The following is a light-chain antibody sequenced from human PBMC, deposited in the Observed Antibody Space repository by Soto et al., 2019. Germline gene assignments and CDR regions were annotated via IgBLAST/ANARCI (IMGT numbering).Light chain of an antibody. Sequence: QSVLTQPASVSGSPGQSITISCTGTSNDVGGYNYVSWFQQHPGKAPKLLIFEVSNRPSGVSNRFSGSKSRNTASLTISGLQAEDEADYYCSSFTSTSTFVFGTGTKLTVL. CDR3: SSFTSTSTFV. J-gene: IGLJ1*01. V-gene: IGLV2-14*01. CDR2: EVS. CDR1: SNDVGGYNY.